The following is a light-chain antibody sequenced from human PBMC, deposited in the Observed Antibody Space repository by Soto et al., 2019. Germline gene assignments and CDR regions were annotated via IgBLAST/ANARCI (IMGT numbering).Light chain of an antibody. CDR1: QSVSSN. V-gene: IGKV3-15*01. J-gene: IGKJ3*01. CDR2: GAS. CDR3: QQYNNWPLL. Sequence: EIVMTQSPATLSVSPGERATLSCRASQSVSSNLAWYQQKPGQAPRLLIYGASTRATGIPARFSGSGSGTEFTLTISSLQSEDFAVYYCQQYNNWPLLFGPGTKVEIK.